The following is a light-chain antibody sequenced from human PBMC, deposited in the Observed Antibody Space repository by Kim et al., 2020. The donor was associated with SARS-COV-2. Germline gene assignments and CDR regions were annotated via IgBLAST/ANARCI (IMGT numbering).Light chain of an antibody. CDR1: SLRSYY. Sequence: ALGQTVRITCPGDSLRSYYASWYQQKPGQAPVLVIYGKNNRPSGIPDRFSGSSSGNTASLNITGAQAEDEADYYCNSRDSSGNFVVFGGGTQLTVL. V-gene: IGLV3-19*01. CDR3: NSRDSSGNFVV. CDR2: GKN. J-gene: IGLJ2*01.